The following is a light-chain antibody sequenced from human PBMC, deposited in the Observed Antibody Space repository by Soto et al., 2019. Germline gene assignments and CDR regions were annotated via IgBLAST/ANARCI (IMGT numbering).Light chain of an antibody. CDR1: QSIRKW. Sequence: DLQMTQSPATLSASVGDRVTITFRASQSIRKWLAWYQQKPGKAPKLLIHKASTLQIGVPSRVSGSGSGTDFALTISSLQPCDFATYVCQQYSSSPYTFGKGTKL. CDR2: KAS. V-gene: IGKV1-5*03. J-gene: IGKJ2*01. CDR3: QQYSSSPYT.